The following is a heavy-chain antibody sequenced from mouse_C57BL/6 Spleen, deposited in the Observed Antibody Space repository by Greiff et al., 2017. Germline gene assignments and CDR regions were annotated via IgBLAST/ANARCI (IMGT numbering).Heavy chain of an antibody. CDR3: ARSVGNYGGVIVMDY. J-gene: IGHJ4*01. D-gene: IGHD2-1*01. V-gene: IGHV1-14*01. Sequence: EVQLQQSGPELVKPGASVKMSCKASGYTFTSYVMHWVKQKPGQGLEWIGYIYPYNDGTKYNEKFKGKATLTSDKSSSTAYMELSSLTSEDSAVYYCARSVGNYGGVIVMDYWGQGTSVTVSS. CDR2: IYPYNDGT. CDR1: GYTFTSYV.